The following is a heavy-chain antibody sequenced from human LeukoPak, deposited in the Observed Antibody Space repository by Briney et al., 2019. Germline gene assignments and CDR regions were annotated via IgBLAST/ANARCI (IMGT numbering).Heavy chain of an antibody. V-gene: IGHV4-59*08. Sequence: SETLSLTCNVSGATVSDFYWTWIRQPPGKGLEWIGYMFYNGRTNYNPSLESRVTISVDTSKNQSSLKLTSVTAADTALYYCARGGDINVAGIIDSWGQGTRVIVSS. D-gene: IGHD6-19*01. CDR1: GATVSDFY. CDR2: MFYNGRT. CDR3: ARGGDINVAGIIDS. J-gene: IGHJ4*02.